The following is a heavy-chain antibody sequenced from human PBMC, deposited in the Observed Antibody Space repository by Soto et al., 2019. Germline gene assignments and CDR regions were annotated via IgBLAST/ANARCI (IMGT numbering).Heavy chain of an antibody. J-gene: IGHJ4*02. CDR2: ITSSGGTT. CDR3: VKTPAVAGPCCDC. D-gene: IGHD6-19*01. V-gene: IGHV3-23*01. Sequence: GGSLRLSCAASGFTFSSYAMSWVRQAPEKGLEWVSAITSSGGTTYYADSVKGRFTISRDTSKNTLFLPMNSLRGEDTAVYYCVKTPAVAGPCCDCWGKGTVVSVS. CDR1: GFTFSSYA.